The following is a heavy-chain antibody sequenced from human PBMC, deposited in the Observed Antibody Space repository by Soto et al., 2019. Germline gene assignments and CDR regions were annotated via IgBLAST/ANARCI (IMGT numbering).Heavy chain of an antibody. V-gene: IGHV1-69*13. CDR2: IIPIFGTA. CDR1: GGTFSSYA. J-gene: IGHJ5*02. Sequence: SVKVSCKASGGTFSSYAISWVRQAPGQGLEWMGGIIPIFGTANYAQKFQGRVTITADESTSTAYMELSSLRSEDTAVYYCARXERVLRYTEGAYSWFDPWGQGTLVTVSS. D-gene: IGHD3-9*01. CDR3: ARXERVLRYTEGAYSWFDP.